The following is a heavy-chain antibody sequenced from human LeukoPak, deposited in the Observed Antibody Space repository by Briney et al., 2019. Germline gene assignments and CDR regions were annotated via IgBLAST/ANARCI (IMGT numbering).Heavy chain of an antibody. J-gene: IGHJ5*02. CDR1: GYTFTSYA. V-gene: IGHV1-3*03. CDR3: AKYYGSGSYYNNWFDP. D-gene: IGHD3-10*01. Sequence: GASVKVSCKASGYTFTSYAMHWVRQAPGRRLEWMGWINAGNGNTKYSQEFQGRVTITRDTSASTAYMELSSLRSEDTAVYYCAKYYGSGSYYNNWFDPWGQGTLVTVSS. CDR2: INAGNGNT.